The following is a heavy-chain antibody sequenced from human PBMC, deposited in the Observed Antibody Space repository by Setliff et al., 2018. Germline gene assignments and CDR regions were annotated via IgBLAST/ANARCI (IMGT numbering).Heavy chain of an antibody. J-gene: IGHJ6*03. CDR1: GFIFGSFG. CDR3: AKSAPMVVRGSLGV. V-gene: IGHV3-30*02. Sequence: GGSLRLSCEASGFIFGSFGMYWVRQTPGKGLEWVAYIRYDGSSKYYADSVKGRFTISRGNSKNTLNLQMNGLRIDDTAVYYCAKSAPMVVRGSLGVWGTGTSVTVS. D-gene: IGHD2-21*01. CDR2: IRYDGSSK.